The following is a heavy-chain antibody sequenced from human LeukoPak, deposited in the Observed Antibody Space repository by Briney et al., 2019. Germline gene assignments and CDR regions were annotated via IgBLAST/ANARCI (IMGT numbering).Heavy chain of an antibody. CDR3: ARGLAWELLVPFDF. D-gene: IGHD1-26*01. J-gene: IGHJ4*02. CDR1: GYSISSDYY. CDR2: IHHSGST. Sequence: SETLSLTCTVSGYSISSDYYWGWIWQPPGRGLEWIGTIHHSGSTYYNPSLKSRVTMSVDTSKNQFSLRLTSVTAADTATYYCARGLAWELLVPFDFWGQGTLVTVSS. V-gene: IGHV4-38-2*02.